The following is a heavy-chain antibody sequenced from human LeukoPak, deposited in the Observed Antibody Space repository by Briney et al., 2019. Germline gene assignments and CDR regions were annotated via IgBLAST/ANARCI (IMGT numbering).Heavy chain of an antibody. J-gene: IGHJ4*02. CDR2: ISSSGSTI. CDR3: ATSRGSWPDYFDY. D-gene: IGHD6-13*01. CDR1: GFTFSSYE. V-gene: IGHV3-48*03. Sequence: GVLRLSCAASGFTFSSYEMNWVRQAPGKGLEWVSYISSSGSTIYYADSVKGRFTISRDNAKNSLYLQMNSLRAEDTAVYYCATSRGSWPDYFDYWGQGTLVTVSS.